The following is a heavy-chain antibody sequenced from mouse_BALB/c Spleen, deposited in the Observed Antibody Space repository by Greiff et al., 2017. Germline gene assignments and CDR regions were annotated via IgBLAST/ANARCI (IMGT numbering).Heavy chain of an antibody. CDR3: ARNYFDY. CDR2: INPSTGYT. CDR1: GYTFTSYW. J-gene: IGHJ2*01. Sequence: VQLQQSGAELAKPGASVKMSCKASGYTFTSYWMHWVKQRPGQGLEWIGYINPSTGYTEYNQKFKDKATLTADKSYSTAYMQLSSLTSEDSAVYYCARNYFDYWGQGTTLTVSS. V-gene: IGHV1-7*01.